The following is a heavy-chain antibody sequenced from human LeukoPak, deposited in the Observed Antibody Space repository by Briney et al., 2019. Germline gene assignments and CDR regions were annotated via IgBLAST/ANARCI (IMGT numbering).Heavy chain of an antibody. CDR2: INPYSGGT. D-gene: IGHD1-26*01. CDR3: AREYSGSYSLDY. Sequence: ASVKVSCKASGYTFTGYYMHWVRQAPGQGLEWMGWINPYSGGTNYAQKFQGRVTMTRDTSISTAYMELSRLGSDDTAVYYCAREYSGSYSLDYWGQGTLVTVSS. J-gene: IGHJ4*02. V-gene: IGHV1-2*02. CDR1: GYTFTGYY.